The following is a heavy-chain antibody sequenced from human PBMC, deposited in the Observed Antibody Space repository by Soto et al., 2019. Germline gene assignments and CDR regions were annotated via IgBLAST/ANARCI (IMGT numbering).Heavy chain of an antibody. CDR1: GFTFDDYA. Sequence: GGSLRLSCAASGFTFDDYAMHWVRQAPGKGLEWVSGISWNSGSIGYADSVKGRFTISRDNAKNSLYLQMNSLRAEDTALYYCANLGPDCSSTSCYTDYYYYMDVWGKGTTVTVSS. J-gene: IGHJ6*03. CDR2: ISWNSGSI. D-gene: IGHD2-2*02. V-gene: IGHV3-9*01. CDR3: ANLGPDCSSTSCYTDYYYYMDV.